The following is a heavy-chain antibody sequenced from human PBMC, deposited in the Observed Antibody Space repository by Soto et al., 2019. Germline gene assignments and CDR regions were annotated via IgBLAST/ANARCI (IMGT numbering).Heavy chain of an antibody. Sequence: SQTLSLTCAISGDSVSSNSAAWNWISQSPSRGLEWLVSTYYSSKWYNDYAVSVKSRITINPDTSKNQFSLQLNSLTPEGTAVYYCARVVSCYYDFWSGYRACCNYGMDVWGHGTTVTVS. D-gene: IGHD3-3*01. CDR2: TYYSSKWYN. CDR3: ARVVSCYYDFWSGYRACCNYGMDV. V-gene: IGHV6-1*01. J-gene: IGHJ6*02. CDR1: GDSVSSNSAA.